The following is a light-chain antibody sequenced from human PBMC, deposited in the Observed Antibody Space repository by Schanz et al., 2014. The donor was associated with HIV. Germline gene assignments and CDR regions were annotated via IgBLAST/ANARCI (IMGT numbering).Light chain of an antibody. CDR1: ASNIGHNY. J-gene: IGLJ3*02. CDR3: QSFDILGGVM. V-gene: IGLV1-51*01. CDR2: VTH. Sequence: QSVLTQPPSVSAAPGQRVTISCSGSASNIGHNYVSWFQQFPGTTPKLLIYVTHQRPSEIPDRFSGSKTGTSATLAITGLQTEDEADYYCQSFDILGGVMFGGGTQLTVL.